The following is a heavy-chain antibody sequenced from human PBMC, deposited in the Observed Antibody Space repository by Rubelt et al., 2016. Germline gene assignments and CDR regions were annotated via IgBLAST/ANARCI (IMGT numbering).Heavy chain of an antibody. CDR3: VRVGLIGGSNDY. D-gene: IGHD3-16*01. CDR1: FSDSA. J-gene: IGHJ4*02. V-gene: IGHV3-73*01. Sequence: FSDSAMHWVRQASGKGLEWVGYIRSKANNYATVYGASVKGRFTISRDDSKNTAYLQMNSLKTEDTAVYYCVRVGLIGGSNDYWGQGTLVTVSP. CDR2: IRSKANNYAT.